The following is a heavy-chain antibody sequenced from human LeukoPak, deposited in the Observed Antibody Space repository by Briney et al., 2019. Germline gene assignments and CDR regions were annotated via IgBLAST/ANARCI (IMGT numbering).Heavy chain of an antibody. D-gene: IGHD6-13*01. CDR2: IYTSGST. Sequence: SETLSLTCTVSGGSISSYYWSWIRQPAGKGLEWIGRIYTSGSTNYNPSLKSRVTMSVDTSKNQFSLKLSSVTAADTAVYYCARAQYSSTHYYDYYMGVWGKGTTVTVSS. CDR3: ARAQYSSTHYYDYYMGV. V-gene: IGHV4-4*07. J-gene: IGHJ6*03. CDR1: GGSISSYY.